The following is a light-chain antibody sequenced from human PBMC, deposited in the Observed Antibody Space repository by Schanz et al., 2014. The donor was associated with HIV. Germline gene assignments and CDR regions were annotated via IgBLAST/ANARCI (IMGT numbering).Light chain of an antibody. J-gene: IGLJ3*02. Sequence: QSALTQPASVSGSPGQSITISCTGTSSDVGGYNYASWYQHHPGKAPKLMIYDVNNRPSGASNRFSGSKSGNTASLTISGLQAEDEADYYCSSYTTSGSLVFGGGTKLTVL. V-gene: IGLV2-14*03. CDR2: DVN. CDR3: SSYTTSGSLV. CDR1: SSDVGGYNY.